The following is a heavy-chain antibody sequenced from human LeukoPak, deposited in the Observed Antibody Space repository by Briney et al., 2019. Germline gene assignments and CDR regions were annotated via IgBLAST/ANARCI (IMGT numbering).Heavy chain of an antibody. J-gene: IGHJ4*02. CDR1: GYTFTGYY. CDR3: ARDGVEMATLLGY. CDR2: IIPIFGTA. Sequence: ASVKVSCKASGYTFTGYYMHWVRQAPGQGLEWMGGIIPIFGTANYAQKFQGRVTITADESTSTAYMELSSLRSEDTAVYYCARDGVEMATLLGYWGQGTLVTVSS. V-gene: IGHV1-69*13. D-gene: IGHD5-24*01.